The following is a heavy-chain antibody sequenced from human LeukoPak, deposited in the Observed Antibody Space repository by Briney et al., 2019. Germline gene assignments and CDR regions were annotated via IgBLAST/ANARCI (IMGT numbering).Heavy chain of an antibody. Sequence: GRSLRLSCAASGLTFSSYGMHWVRQAPGKGLVWVAVISYDGSNKYYADSVKGRFTISRDNSKNTLYLQMNSLRAEDTAVYYCAKSAAYYFDYWGQGTLVTVSS. CDR1: GLTFSSYG. CDR3: AKSAAYYFDY. V-gene: IGHV3-30*18. J-gene: IGHJ4*02. CDR2: ISYDGSNK. D-gene: IGHD6-13*01.